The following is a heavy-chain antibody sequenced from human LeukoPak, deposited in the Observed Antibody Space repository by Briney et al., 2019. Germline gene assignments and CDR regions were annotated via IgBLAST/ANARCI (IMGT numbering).Heavy chain of an antibody. D-gene: IGHD6-19*01. CDR3: AISGWFPHIGY. CDR2: INHSGST. CDR1: GGSISSSSYY. J-gene: IGHJ4*02. V-gene: IGHV4-39*07. Sequence: SETLSLTCTVSGGSISSSSYYWGWIRQPPGKGLEWIGEINHSGSTNYNPSLKSRVTISVDTSKNQFSLKLSSVTAADTAVYYCAISGWFPHIGYWGQGTLVTVSS.